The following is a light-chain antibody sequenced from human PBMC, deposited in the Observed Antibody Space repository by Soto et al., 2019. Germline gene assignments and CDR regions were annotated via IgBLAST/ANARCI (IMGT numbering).Light chain of an antibody. Sequence: SYLLTQSPSVSVAPGETATITCGGRNIGSKSVHWYQQKPGQAPVLVMYYDNDRPSGIPERFSGSNSGDTATLTISRVEAGDEADYYCQLWERSVDHVIFGGGTKLTVL. CDR2: YDN. CDR3: QLWERSVDHVI. CDR1: NIGSKS. V-gene: IGLV3-21*01. J-gene: IGLJ2*01.